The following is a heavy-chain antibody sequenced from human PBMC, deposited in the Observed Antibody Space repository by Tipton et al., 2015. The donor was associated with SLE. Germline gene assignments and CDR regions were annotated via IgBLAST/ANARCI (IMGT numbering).Heavy chain of an antibody. Sequence: TLSLTCTVSGVSISSTSYYWGWIRQSPGKGLEWIGSIYYSGTSHYKASLESRVTISVDTSKNQFSLKLTSVTAADTGVYYCAKVTVFGVAIFGYNWFDPWGQGTLVTVAS. CDR3: AKVTVFGVAIFGYNWFDP. CDR2: IYYSGTS. V-gene: IGHV4-39*01. J-gene: IGHJ5*02. CDR1: GVSISSTSYY. D-gene: IGHD3-3*01.